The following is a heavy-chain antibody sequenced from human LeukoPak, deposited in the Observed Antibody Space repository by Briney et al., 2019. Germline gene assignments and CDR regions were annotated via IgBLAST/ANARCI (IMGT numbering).Heavy chain of an antibody. D-gene: IGHD3-22*01. CDR3: ARVTYYYDSSGYSDY. CDR1: EFTFSSYT. V-gene: IGHV3-30*03. CDR2: ISNDGNYK. J-gene: IGHJ4*02. Sequence: GGSLRLSCVASEFTFSSYTMHWVRQAPGKGLEWVTVISNDGNYKYYTDSVKGRFTISRDNSKNTLYLQMDSLRAEDTAVYYCARVTYYYDSSGYSDYWGQGTLVTVSS.